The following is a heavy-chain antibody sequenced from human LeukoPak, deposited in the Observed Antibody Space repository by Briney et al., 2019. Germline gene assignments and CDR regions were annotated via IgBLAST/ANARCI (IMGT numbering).Heavy chain of an antibody. CDR1: GFTFSDYS. CDR2: ISSSSNYI. Sequence: KPGGSLRLSCAASGFTFSDYSMNWVRQAPGKGLEWVSFISSSSNYIYYADSLKGRFTISRDNAKNSLYLQMNSLRAEDTAVYYCAREKPLDYWGQGTLVTVSS. J-gene: IGHJ4*02. CDR3: AREKPLDY. V-gene: IGHV3-21*01.